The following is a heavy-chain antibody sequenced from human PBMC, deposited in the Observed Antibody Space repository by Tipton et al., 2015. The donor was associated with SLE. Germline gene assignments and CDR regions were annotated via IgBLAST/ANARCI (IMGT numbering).Heavy chain of an antibody. CDR3: ARVIIRGVVYYYYYMDV. Sequence: GSLRLSCAASGFRFSSHWMTWVRQAPGRGLQWVANIKQDGSEKYYMDSVKGRFTVSRDNAKNSLYLQMNSLRAEDTAVYYCARVIIRGVVYYYYYMDVWGKGTTVTVSS. CDR2: IKQDGSEK. CDR1: GFRFSSHW. V-gene: IGHV3-7*01. D-gene: IGHD3-10*01. J-gene: IGHJ6*03.